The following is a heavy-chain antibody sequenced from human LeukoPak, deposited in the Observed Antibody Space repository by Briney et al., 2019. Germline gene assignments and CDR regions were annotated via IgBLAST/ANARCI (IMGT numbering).Heavy chain of an antibody. CDR2: INHSGNT. V-gene: IGHV4-34*01. J-gene: IGHJ3*02. Sequence: SETLSLTCAVYGGSFSGYYWSWIRQPPGKGLEWIGEINHSGNTNYNPSLKSRVTISVDTSKNQFSLKLSSVTAADTAVYYCARGRGWLCSGYSPPGRFLGDAFDIWGQGTMVTVSS. D-gene: IGHD3-22*01. CDR3: ARGRGWLCSGYSPPGRFLGDAFDI. CDR1: GGSFSGYY.